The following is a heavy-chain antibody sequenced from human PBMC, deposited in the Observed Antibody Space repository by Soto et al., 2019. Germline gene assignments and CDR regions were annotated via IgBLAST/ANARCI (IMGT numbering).Heavy chain of an antibody. J-gene: IGHJ6*02. Sequence: GGSLRLSCAASGFTFSSYGMHWVRQAPGKGLEWVAVIWYDGSNKYYADSVKGRFTISRDNSKNTLYLQMNSLRAEDTAVYYCAGGLRYYYGMDVWGQGTTVTVSS. CDR3: AGGLRYYYGMDV. CDR1: GFTFSSYG. CDR2: IWYDGSNK. V-gene: IGHV3-33*01. D-gene: IGHD3-16*01.